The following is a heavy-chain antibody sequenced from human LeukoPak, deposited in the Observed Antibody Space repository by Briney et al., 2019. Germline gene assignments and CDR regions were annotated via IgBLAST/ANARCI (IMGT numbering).Heavy chain of an antibody. D-gene: IGHD3-22*01. V-gene: IGHV3-30*18. CDR3: AKAYNYDSSGYYCEIDY. CDR2: ISYDGSNK. Sequence: GGSLRLSCAASGFTFSSYGMHWDRQAPGKGLECVADISYDGSNKYYADSVKGRFTISRDNSKNTLYLQMNSLRAEDTAVYYCAKAYNYDSSGYYCEIDYWGQGTLVTVSS. J-gene: IGHJ4*02. CDR1: GFTFSSYG.